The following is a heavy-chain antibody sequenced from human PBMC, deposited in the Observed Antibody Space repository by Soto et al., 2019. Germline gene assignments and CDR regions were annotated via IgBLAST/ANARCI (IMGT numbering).Heavy chain of an antibody. Sequence: PGGSLRLSCAASGFTFENYWMTWFRQAPGEGLEWVANIKQDGSEKNYVGSVKGRFTIFRDNAKKSVYLQMNSLRAEDTAGYFCVKVIAARLYYYGMDVWGQGTTVTVSS. J-gene: IGHJ6*02. CDR1: GFTFENYW. D-gene: IGHD6-6*01. CDR3: VKVIAARLYYYGMDV. CDR2: IKQDGSEK. V-gene: IGHV3-7*01.